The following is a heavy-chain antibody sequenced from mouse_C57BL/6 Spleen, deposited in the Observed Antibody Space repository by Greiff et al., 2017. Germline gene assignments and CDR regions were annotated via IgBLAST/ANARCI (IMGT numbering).Heavy chain of an antibody. Sequence: VQLQQSGPELVKPGASVKISCKASGYSFTDYNMNWVKQSNGKSLEWIGVINPNYGTTSYNQKFKSKATLTVDQSSNTAYMQLNSLTSENSAVYYCASLQGYYYAMDYWGQGTSVTVSS. CDR2: INPNYGTT. V-gene: IGHV1-39*01. CDR1: GYSFTDYN. CDR3: ASLQGYYYAMDY. J-gene: IGHJ4*01.